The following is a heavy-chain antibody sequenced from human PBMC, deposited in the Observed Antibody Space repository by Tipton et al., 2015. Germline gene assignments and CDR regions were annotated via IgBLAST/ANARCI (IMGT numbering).Heavy chain of an antibody. CDR1: GGSISSYY. CDR3: ARARGRHGGLFDS. J-gene: IGHJ4*02. CDR2: IQYSGST. D-gene: IGHD4-23*01. Sequence: TLSLTCTVSGGSISSYYWNWIRQPPGKELEWIGYIQYSGSTNYNPSLKSRVTISVDTSKTQFSLKVSSVTASDTAVYYCARARGRHGGLFDSWGQGILVTVSS. V-gene: IGHV4-59*01.